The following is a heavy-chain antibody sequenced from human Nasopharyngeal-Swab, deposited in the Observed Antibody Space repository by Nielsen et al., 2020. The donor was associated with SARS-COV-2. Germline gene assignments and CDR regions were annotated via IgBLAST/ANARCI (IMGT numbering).Heavy chain of an antibody. J-gene: IGHJ1*01. CDR1: GGSISSSSYY. CDR2: IYYSGST. V-gene: IGHV4-39*01. D-gene: IGHD3-9*01. CDR3: ARGYYDILTGWMGYFQH. Sequence: SETLSLTCTVSGGSISSSSYYWGWIRQPPGKGLEWIGNIYYSGSTYYNPSLKSRVTISLDTSKNQFSLKLSSVTAADTAVYYCARGYYDILTGWMGYFQHWGQGTLVTVSS.